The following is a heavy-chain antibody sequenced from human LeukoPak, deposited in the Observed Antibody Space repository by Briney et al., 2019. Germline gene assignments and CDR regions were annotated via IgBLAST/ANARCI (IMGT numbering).Heavy chain of an antibody. Sequence: SQTLSLTCAISGDSVSSNSAAWNWIRQSPSRGLEWLGRTYYRSKWYNDYAVSVKSRITINPDKSKNQFSLQLNSVTPEDTAVYYCARVLWFGELPNDAFDIWGQGTMVTVSS. CDR1: GDSVSSNSAA. V-gene: IGHV6-1*01. CDR2: TYYRSKWYN. CDR3: ARVLWFGELPNDAFDI. J-gene: IGHJ3*02. D-gene: IGHD3-10*01.